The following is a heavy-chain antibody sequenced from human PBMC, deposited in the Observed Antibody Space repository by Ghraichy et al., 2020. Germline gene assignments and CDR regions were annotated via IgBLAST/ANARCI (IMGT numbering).Heavy chain of an antibody. CDR1: GFTFSSYG. J-gene: IGHJ3*02. V-gene: IGHV3-30*18. Sequence: GGSLRLSCAASGFTFSSYGMHWVRQAPGKGLEWVAVISYDGSNKYYADSVKGRFTISRDNSKNTLYLQMNSLRAEDTAVYYCAKDSYNGAFDIWGQGTMVTVSS. CDR3: AKDSYNGAFDI. D-gene: IGHD1-26*01. CDR2: ISYDGSNK.